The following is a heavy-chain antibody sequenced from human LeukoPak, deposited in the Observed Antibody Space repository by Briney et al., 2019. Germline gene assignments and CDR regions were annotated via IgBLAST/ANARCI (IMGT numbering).Heavy chain of an antibody. CDR2: MNPKSGKT. V-gene: IGHV1-8*03. J-gene: IGHJ6*02. Sequence: AGANVSCKASGYSFPKYVIDWVEPATGQGRAGVDWMNPKSGKTGYPQKLQGRGTITRNTSISTAYMELRSLRSEDTAVYYCARGPGDDLWSGYYSYYYYYGMDVWRQGPTLTVPS. CDR1: GYSFPKYV. CDR3: ARGPGDDLWSGYYSYYYYYGMDV. D-gene: IGHD3-3*01.